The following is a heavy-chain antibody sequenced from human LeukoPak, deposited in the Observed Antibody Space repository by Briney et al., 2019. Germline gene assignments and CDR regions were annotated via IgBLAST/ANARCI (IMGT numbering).Heavy chain of an antibody. CDR3: AKPIVGATLPYFDY. Sequence: GGSLRLSCAASGFTFSSYGMHWARQAPGKGLEWVAVISYDGSSKYYADSVKGRFTISKDNSKNTLYLQMNSLRAEDTAVYYCAKPIVGATLPYFDYWGQGTLVTVSS. J-gene: IGHJ4*02. CDR2: ISYDGSSK. CDR1: GFTFSSYG. V-gene: IGHV3-30*18. D-gene: IGHD1-26*01.